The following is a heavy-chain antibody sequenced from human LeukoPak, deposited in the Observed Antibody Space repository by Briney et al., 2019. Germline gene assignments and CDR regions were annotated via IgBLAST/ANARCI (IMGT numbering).Heavy chain of an antibody. CDR2: INPSGGST. Sequence: ASVKVSCKASGYTFTSYYMHWVRQAPGQGLEWMGIINPSGGSTSYAQKFQGRVTMTRDTSTSTAYMELSSLRSEDTAVYYCAADQSWELQGPLYYYGMDVWGQGTTVTVSS. D-gene: IGHD1-26*01. J-gene: IGHJ6*02. V-gene: IGHV1-46*01. CDR1: GYTFTSYY. CDR3: AADQSWELQGPLYYYGMDV.